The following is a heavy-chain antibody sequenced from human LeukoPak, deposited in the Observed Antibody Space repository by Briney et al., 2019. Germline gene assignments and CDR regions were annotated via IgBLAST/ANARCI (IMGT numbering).Heavy chain of an antibody. CDR1: GYTFTSYA. V-gene: IGHV1-3*01. J-gene: IGHJ4*02. CDR2: INAGNGNT. CDR3: ARAWYSSGCLDY. D-gene: IGHD6-19*01. Sequence: ASVKVSCKASGYTFTSYAMHWVRQAPGQRLEWMGWINAGNGNTKYSQKFQGRVTMTRDTSTSTVYMELSSLRSEDTAVYYCARAWYSSGCLDYWGQGTLVTVSS.